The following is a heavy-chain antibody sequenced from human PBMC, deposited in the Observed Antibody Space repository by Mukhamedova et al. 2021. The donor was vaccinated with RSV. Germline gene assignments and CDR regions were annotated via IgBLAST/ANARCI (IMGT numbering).Heavy chain of an antibody. D-gene: IGHD1-1*01. V-gene: IGHV1-69*04. Sequence: NYAQKFQGRVTITADKSTSTAYMELSSLRSEDTAVYSCARAPTADAFDIWGQGTMVTVSS. J-gene: IGHJ3*02. CDR3: ARAPTADAFDI.